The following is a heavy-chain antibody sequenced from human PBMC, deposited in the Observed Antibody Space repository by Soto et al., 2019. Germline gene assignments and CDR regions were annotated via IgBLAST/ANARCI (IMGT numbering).Heavy chain of an antibody. Sequence: XGFLSLICAASGFTFSSYGMHWVGQAPGKGLEWVAVISYDGSNKYYADSVKGRFTISRDNSKNTLYLQMNSLRAEDTAVYYCAKDLASNAIGYWGQGTLVTVS. CDR2: ISYDGSNK. CDR3: AKDLASNAIGY. D-gene: IGHD4-4*01. V-gene: IGHV3-30*18. CDR1: GFTFSSYG. J-gene: IGHJ4*02.